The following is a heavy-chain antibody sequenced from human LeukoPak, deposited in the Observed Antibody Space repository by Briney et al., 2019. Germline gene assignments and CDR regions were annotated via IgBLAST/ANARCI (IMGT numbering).Heavy chain of an antibody. V-gene: IGHV4-39*07. J-gene: IGHJ4*02. CDR2: IYYRGST. Sequence: SETLSLTCSVTGDFFSGSTSDWAWIHQPPGKGLEWIGNIYYRGSTHYSPSLESRVTISVDTSKNQFSLRLNSVTAADTAIYYCARVGVRTYCGSGCYSDYFDSWGQGTLVTVSS. D-gene: IGHD2-21*02. CDR3: ARVGVRTYCGSGCYSDYFDS. CDR1: GDFFSGSTSD.